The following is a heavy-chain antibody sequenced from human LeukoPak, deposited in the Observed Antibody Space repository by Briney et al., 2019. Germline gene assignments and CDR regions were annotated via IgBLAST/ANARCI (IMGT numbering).Heavy chain of an antibody. CDR1: GYTFTDYY. D-gene: IGHD4-23*01. CDR2: VYPEDGET. CDR3: ATVPYYGGNSYDY. Sequence: ASVKVSCKVSGYTFTDYYMHWVRQASGKGLEWMGLVYPEDGETIYAEKFQGRVTITADTSTDTAYMELSSLRSEDTAVYYCATVPYYGGNSYDYWGQGTLVTVSS. V-gene: IGHV1-69-2*01. J-gene: IGHJ4*02.